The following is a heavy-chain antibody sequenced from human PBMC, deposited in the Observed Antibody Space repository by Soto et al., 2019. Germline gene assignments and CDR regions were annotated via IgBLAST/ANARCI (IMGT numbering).Heavy chain of an antibody. D-gene: IGHD6-19*01. Sequence: GGSLRLSCAASGFTFSTYAMSWVRQAPGKGLEWVSAISGSGGSTYYADSVKGRFTISRDNSKNTLYLQMNSLRAEDTAVHYCAKDRKSGSGWYWDYWGQGTLVTVSS. J-gene: IGHJ4*02. CDR1: GFTFSTYA. CDR2: ISGSGGST. CDR3: AKDRKSGSGWYWDY. V-gene: IGHV3-23*01.